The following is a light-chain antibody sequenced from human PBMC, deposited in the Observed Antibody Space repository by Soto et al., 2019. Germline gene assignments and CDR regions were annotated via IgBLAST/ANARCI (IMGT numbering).Light chain of an antibody. CDR3: KHYNSYSEA. J-gene: IGKJ1*01. CDR1: QTISSW. Sequence: DIQMTQSPSTLSGSVGDRVTITCRASQTISSWLAWYQQKPGKAPKLLIYKASTLKSGVPSRFSGSGSGTEFTLTISSLQPDDFATYYCKHYNSYSEAFGQGTRWISN. CDR2: KAS. V-gene: IGKV1-5*03.